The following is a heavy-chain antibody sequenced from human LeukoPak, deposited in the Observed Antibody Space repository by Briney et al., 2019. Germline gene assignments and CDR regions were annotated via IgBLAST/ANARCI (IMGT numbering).Heavy chain of an antibody. CDR1: GFTFSSYA. D-gene: IGHD2-21*02. CDR3: AKGGDCVYCFDY. CDR2: ISGSGGST. Sequence: PGGSLRLSCAASGFTFSSYAMSWVRQAPGKGLEWVSVISGSGGSTYYAVSVKGRFTISRDNSKNTLYLQMNSLRAEDTAVYYCAKGGDCVYCFDYWGQGTLVTVSS. V-gene: IGHV3-23*01. J-gene: IGHJ4*02.